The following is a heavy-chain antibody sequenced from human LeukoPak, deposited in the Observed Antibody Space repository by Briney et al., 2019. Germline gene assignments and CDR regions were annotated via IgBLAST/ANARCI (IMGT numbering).Heavy chain of an antibody. J-gene: IGHJ4*02. CDR3: ARGHYDVLAASYKWTPDY. CDR2: ITSGGDYI. CDR1: GFTFNTFN. D-gene: IGHD3-9*01. Sequence: GGSLRLSCAASGFTFNTFNMNWVRQAPGKGLEWVSFITSGGDYIYYADSVKGRFTTSRDNAKNSLSLQLNSLRVEDTAVYYCARGHYDVLAASYKWTPDYWGQGTLVTLSS. V-gene: IGHV3-21*01.